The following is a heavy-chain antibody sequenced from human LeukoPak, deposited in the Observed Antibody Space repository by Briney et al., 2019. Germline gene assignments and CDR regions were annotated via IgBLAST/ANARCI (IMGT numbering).Heavy chain of an antibody. CDR1: GFTFSSYW. D-gene: IGHD2-15*01. J-gene: IGHJ4*02. V-gene: IGHV3-74*03. CDR2: ISSDGSST. CDR3: ARVGLYCSGGSCYDC. Sequence: GGSLRLSCAASGFTFSSYWMHWVRQAPGKGLVWVSRISSDGSSTTYADSMKGRFTISRDNAKNTLYLQMNSLRAEDTAVYYCARVGLYCSGGSCYDCWGQGTLVTVSS.